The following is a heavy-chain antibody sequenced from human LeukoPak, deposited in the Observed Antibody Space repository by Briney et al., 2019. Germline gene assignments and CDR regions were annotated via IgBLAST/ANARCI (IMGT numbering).Heavy chain of an antibody. D-gene: IGHD5-24*01. V-gene: IGHV4-59*12. Sequence: SETLSLTCSVSGGSINNYYWSWIRQPPGQGLEWIGSVYYSGSTNYNPSLKSRVTISVDTSKNQFSLKLSSVTAADTAVYYCARGPRWTPGKWGMDVWGQGTTVTVSS. J-gene: IGHJ6*02. CDR3: ARGPRWTPGKWGMDV. CDR1: GGSINNYY. CDR2: VYYSGST.